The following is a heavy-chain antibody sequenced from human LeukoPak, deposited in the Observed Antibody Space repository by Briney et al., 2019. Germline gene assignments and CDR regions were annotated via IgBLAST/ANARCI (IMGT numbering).Heavy chain of an antibody. CDR1: GFTFSSYS. J-gene: IGHJ6*02. CDR3: AKDIAAAGTTWDYYYGMDV. V-gene: IGHV3-21*01. CDR2: ISSSSSYI. D-gene: IGHD6-13*01. Sequence: PGGSLRLSCAASGFTFSSYSMNWVRQAPGKGLEWVSSISSSSSYIYYADSVKGRFTISRDNAKNSLYLQMNSLRAEDTAVYYCAKDIAAAGTTWDYYYGMDVWGQGTTVTVSS.